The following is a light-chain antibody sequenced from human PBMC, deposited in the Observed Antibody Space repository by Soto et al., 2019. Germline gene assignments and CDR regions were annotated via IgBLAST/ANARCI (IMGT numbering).Light chain of an antibody. CDR1: QSVLYSSNNKNY. CDR3: QQYYSTRGYT. Sequence: DIVMTQSPDSLAVSLGERATINCKSSQSVLYSSNNKNYLAWYQQKPGQPPKLLIYWASTRESGVPDRFSVSGSGTDFTLTISSLQAEDVAVYYCQQYYSTRGYTFGQGTKLEIK. CDR2: WAS. V-gene: IGKV4-1*01. J-gene: IGKJ2*01.